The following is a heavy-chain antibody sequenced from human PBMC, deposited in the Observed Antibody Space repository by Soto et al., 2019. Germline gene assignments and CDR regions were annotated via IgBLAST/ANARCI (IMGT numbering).Heavy chain of an antibody. CDR3: ATLGVAARPPKDY. CDR1: GFTFSSYA. D-gene: IGHD6-6*01. CDR2: ISGSGGST. V-gene: IGHV3-23*01. Sequence: EVQLLESGGGLVQPGGSLRLSCAASGFTFSSYAMSWVRQAPGKGLEWVSAISGSGGSTYYADSVKGQFTISRDNSKTTRYLQMNSLRAEDTAVYYCATLGVAARPPKDYWGQGTLVTVSS. J-gene: IGHJ4*02.